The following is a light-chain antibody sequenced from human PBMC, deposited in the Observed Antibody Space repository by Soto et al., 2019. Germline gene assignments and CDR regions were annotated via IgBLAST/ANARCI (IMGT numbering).Light chain of an antibody. CDR3: SSYSSSSTPYV. Sequence: QSVLTQPPSVSGSPGQSVTISCTGTSTDFVTYNYVSWYQQHPGKAPKLMIYEVSNRPSGVSNRFSSSKSGNTASLTISGLQAEDEADYYCSSYSSSSTPYVFGTGTKVTV. J-gene: IGLJ1*01. V-gene: IGLV2-14*01. CDR1: STDFVTYNY. CDR2: EVS.